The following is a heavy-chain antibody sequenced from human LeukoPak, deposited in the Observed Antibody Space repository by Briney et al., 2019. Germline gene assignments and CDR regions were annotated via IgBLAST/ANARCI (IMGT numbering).Heavy chain of an antibody. V-gene: IGHV1-18*01. CDR1: GYTFTSYG. CDR3: ARGEIVITFGSSRPGDAFNI. CDR2: ISAYNGNT. D-gene: IGHD3-16*01. J-gene: IGHJ3*02. Sequence: ASVKVSCKASGYTFTSYGISWVRQAPGQGLEWMGWISAYNGNTNYSQKFQGRVTITMDTSASTVYMELSSLRSEDTAVYYCARGEIVITFGSSRPGDAFNIWGQGTMVTVSS.